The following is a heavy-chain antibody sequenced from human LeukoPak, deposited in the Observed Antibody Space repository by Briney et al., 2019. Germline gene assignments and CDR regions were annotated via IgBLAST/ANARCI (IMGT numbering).Heavy chain of an antibody. CDR1: GFTFSTYS. D-gene: IGHD3-9*01. CDR3: ARESPRYFDWFGFDI. CDR2: VSGNGNYR. J-gene: IGHJ3*02. V-gene: IGHV3-23*01. Sequence: PGGSLRLSCVASGFTFSTYSMIWARQAPGEGLEWVSVVSGNGNYRYYADSVKGRFMISRDNSKNTLYLQMNSLRAEDTAVYYCARESPRYFDWFGFDIWGQGTMVTVSS.